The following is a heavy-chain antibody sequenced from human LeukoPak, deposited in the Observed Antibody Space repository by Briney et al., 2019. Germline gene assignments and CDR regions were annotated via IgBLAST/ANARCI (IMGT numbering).Heavy chain of an antibody. CDR1: GFTFSSYG. CDR3: AKDLGQLAHGGAFDI. CDR2: IRYDGSNK. D-gene: IGHD6-6*01. V-gene: IGHV3-30*02. Sequence: GGSLRLSCAASGFTFSSYGMHWVRQAPGKGLEWVAFIRYDGSNKYYADSVKGRFTISRDNSKNTLYLQMNSLRAEDTAVYYCAKDLGQLAHGGAFDIWGQGTMVTVSS. J-gene: IGHJ3*02.